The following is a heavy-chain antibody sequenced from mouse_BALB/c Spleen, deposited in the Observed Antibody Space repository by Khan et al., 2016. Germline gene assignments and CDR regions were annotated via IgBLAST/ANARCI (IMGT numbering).Heavy chain of an antibody. D-gene: IGHD1-1*01. J-gene: IGHJ4*01. Sequence: VQLQQSEPELEKPGASVKISCKASGYSFTGYNMNWVKQSNGKSLEWIGNIDPYYGGISYNQKFKGKATLTVDKSSSTAYMQLKSLTSEDSAVYYCARSGYGSSYAMDYWGQGTSVTVSS. CDR2: IDPYYGGI. CDR3: ARSGYGSSYAMDY. CDR1: GYSFTGYN. V-gene: IGHV1-39*01.